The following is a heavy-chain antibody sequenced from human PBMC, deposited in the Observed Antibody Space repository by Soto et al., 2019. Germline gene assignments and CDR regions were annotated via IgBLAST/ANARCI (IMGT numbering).Heavy chain of an antibody. CDR1: GGSFSGYY. J-gene: IGHJ6*03. D-gene: IGHD5-12*01. Sequence: SETLSLTCAVYGGSFSGYYWSWIRQPPGKGLEWIGEINHSGSTNYNPSLKSRVTISVDTSKNQFSLKLSSVTAADTAVYYCARGIIRRSGPHIQYYYMDVWGKGTTVTVSS. CDR2: INHSGST. V-gene: IGHV4-34*01. CDR3: ARGIIRRSGPHIQYYYMDV.